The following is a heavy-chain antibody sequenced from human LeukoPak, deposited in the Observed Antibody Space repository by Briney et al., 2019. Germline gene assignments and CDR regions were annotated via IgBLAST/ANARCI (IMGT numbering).Heavy chain of an antibody. Sequence: SETLSLTCAVYGGSFSGYYWSWIRQPPGKGLEWIGEINYSGSTNYNPSLKSRVTISVDTSKNQFSLKLSSVTAADTAVYYCAKSLRGYSYGLDAFDIWGQGTMVTVSS. CDR3: AKSLRGYSYGLDAFDI. V-gene: IGHV4-34*01. CDR1: GGSFSGYY. J-gene: IGHJ3*02. D-gene: IGHD5-18*01. CDR2: INYSGST.